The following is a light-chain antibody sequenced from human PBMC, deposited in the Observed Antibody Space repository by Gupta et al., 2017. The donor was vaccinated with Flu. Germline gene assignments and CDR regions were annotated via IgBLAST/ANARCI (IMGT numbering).Light chain of an antibody. Sequence: EIVMTQSPATLSVSPGERATLSCRASQSVSSSLAWYQQKPGQAPRLLSHGASTRATGIPARFSGSGSGTEFSLTISSLQSEDFAVYYCHQENNWPPTFGQGTRLEIK. V-gene: IGKV3-15*01. CDR1: QSVSSS. CDR3: HQENNWPPT. J-gene: IGKJ5*01. CDR2: GAS.